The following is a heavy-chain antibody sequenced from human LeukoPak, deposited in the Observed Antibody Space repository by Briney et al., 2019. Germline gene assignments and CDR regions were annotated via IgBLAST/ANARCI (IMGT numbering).Heavy chain of an antibody. Sequence: PGGSLRLSCAASGFTFSSYSMNWVRQAPGKGLEWVSYISSSSSYIYYADSVKGRFTISRDNAKNSLYLQMNSLKAEDTAVYYCARVYSVGLYYFDYWGQGTLVTVSS. CDR1: GFTFSSYS. CDR3: ARVYSVGLYYFDY. CDR2: ISSSSSYI. D-gene: IGHD3/OR15-3a*01. J-gene: IGHJ4*02. V-gene: IGHV3-21*01.